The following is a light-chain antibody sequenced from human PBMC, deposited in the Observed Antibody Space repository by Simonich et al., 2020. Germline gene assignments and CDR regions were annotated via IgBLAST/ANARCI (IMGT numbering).Light chain of an antibody. CDR1: QSVSSY. J-gene: IGKJ5*01. V-gene: IGKV3D-11*02. CDR3: QQYNNWPPIT. CDR2: DAS. Sequence: EIVLTQSPATLSLSPGERATLSCRASQSVSSYLAWYQQKPGHAPRLLIYDASNRATGIPARFSGSGPGTDFTLTISSLEPEDFAVYYCQQYNNWPPITFGQGTRLEIK.